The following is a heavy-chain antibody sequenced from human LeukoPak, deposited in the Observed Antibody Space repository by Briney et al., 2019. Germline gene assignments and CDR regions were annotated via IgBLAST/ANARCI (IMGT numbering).Heavy chain of an antibody. Sequence: AASVKVSCKASGYTFTSYDINWVRQATGQGLEWMGWMNPNSGNTGYAQKFQGRVTMTRNTSISTAYMELSSLRSEDTAVYYCAKGRGGSYFLGYYYGMDVWGQGTTVTVSS. V-gene: IGHV1-8*02. J-gene: IGHJ6*02. CDR3: AKGRGGSYFLGYYYGMDV. CDR1: GYTFTSYD. D-gene: IGHD1-26*01. CDR2: MNPNSGNT.